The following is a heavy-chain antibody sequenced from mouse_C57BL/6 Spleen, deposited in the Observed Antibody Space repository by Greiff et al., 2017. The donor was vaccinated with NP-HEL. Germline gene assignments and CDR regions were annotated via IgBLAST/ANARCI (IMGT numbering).Heavy chain of an antibody. Sequence: EVQGVESGPGLAKPSQTLSLTCSVTGYSITSDYWNWIRKFPGNKLEYMGYISYSGSTYYNPSLKSRISITRDTSKNQYYLQLNSVTTEDTATYYCARNYGSSPWYFDVWGTGTTVTVSS. J-gene: IGHJ1*03. D-gene: IGHD1-1*01. CDR3: ARNYGSSPWYFDV. CDR1: GYSITSDY. V-gene: IGHV3-8*01. CDR2: ISYSGST.